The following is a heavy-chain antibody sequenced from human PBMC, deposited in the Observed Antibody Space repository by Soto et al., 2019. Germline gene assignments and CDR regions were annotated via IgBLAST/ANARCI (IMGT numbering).Heavy chain of an antibody. CDR1: GGSIRSGGYY. D-gene: IGHD5-18*01. Sequence: HSETLSLTCTVSGGSIRSGGYYLSWVRQSPRRGLEWIGNIYYSGSTYYKPSLKSRLTISVDTSKNQFSLNLSSVTAADTAVYYCARDRLMATAGTARHYFGLDVWGQGTTVTVSS. CDR3: ARDRLMATAGTARHYFGLDV. J-gene: IGHJ6*02. V-gene: IGHV4-31*03. CDR2: IYYSGST.